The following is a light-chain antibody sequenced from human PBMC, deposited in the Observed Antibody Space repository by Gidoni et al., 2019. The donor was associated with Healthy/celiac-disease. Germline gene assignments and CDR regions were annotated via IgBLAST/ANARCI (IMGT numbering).Light chain of an antibody. V-gene: IGKV3-20*01. J-gene: IGKJ4*01. CDR2: GAS. CDR1: QSVSSSY. CDR3: QQYGILLT. Sequence: IVLTQSPGTLSLSPGERATLSCRASQSVSSSYLAWYQQKPGQAPRLRIYGASSRATGIPDRFSGSGSGTDFTLTISRLEPEDFAVYYCQQYGILLTFXGXTKVEIK.